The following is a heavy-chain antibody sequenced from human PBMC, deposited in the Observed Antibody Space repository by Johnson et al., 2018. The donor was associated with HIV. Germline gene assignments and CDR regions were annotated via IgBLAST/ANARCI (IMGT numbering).Heavy chain of an antibody. CDR1: GFTFSSYG. Sequence: QVQLVESGGGVVHPGGSLRLSCAALGFTFSSYGMHWVRQAPGKGLEWVAFIRYDGSNNYYADSVKGRLTISRDNSKNTMYLQMNSLRAEETAVYYCAKDPVGATCAVDIWGQVTMVTVSS. V-gene: IGHV3-30*02. CDR2: IRYDGSNN. J-gene: IGHJ3*02. D-gene: IGHD1-26*01. CDR3: AKDPVGATCAVDI.